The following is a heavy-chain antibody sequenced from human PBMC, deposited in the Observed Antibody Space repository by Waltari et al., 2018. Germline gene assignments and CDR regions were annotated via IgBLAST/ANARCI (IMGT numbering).Heavy chain of an antibody. CDR1: GFPFDVYA. Sequence: EVQLVESGGGLVQLGRSLRLSCAASGFPFDVYALHWFRQAPGKGLEWVSGISWNSGSIGYADSVKGRFTISRDNAKNSLYLQMNSLRAEDTALYYCAKGRVGIASPPFDYWGQGTLVTVSS. D-gene: IGHD2-21*01. CDR2: ISWNSGSI. CDR3: AKGRVGIASPPFDY. J-gene: IGHJ4*02. V-gene: IGHV3-9*01.